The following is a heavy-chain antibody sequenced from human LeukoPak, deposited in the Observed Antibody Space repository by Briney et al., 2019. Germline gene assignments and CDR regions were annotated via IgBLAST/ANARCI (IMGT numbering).Heavy chain of an antibody. Sequence: SETLSLTCTVSGGSISGYYWTWIRQPPGKWLGWIGYIYSSGSTNYNPSLKSRVTISVDTSKNQFSLRLSSVTAADTAAYYCARHRYTSSSSYFDFWGQGPLVTVSS. CDR2: IYSSGST. CDR3: ARHRYTSSSSYFDF. CDR1: GGSISGYY. D-gene: IGHD6-6*01. V-gene: IGHV4-59*08. J-gene: IGHJ4*02.